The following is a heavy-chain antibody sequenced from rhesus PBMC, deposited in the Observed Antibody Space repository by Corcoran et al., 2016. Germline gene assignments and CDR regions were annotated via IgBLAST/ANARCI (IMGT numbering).Heavy chain of an antibody. Sequence: EVQLVQSGAEVKRPGESLKISCKTSGYSFTSYWISWVRQMPGKGLEWMGASDPIDSDTRYSPSFQGQGPISADKSIRTAYLQWSSLKASDTATYYCATLLPGNVAYWGQGVLVTISS. D-gene: IGHD2-15*01. V-gene: IGHV5-2*01. CDR3: ATLLPGNVAY. CDR1: GYSFTSYW. J-gene: IGHJ4*01. CDR2: SDPIDSDT.